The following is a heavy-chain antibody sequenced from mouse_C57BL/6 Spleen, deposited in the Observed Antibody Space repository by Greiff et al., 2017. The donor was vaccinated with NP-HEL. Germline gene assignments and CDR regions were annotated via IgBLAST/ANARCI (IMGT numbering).Heavy chain of an antibody. V-gene: IGHV6-6*01. Sequence: EVQLVESGGGLVQPGGSMKLSCAASGFTFSDAWMDWVRQSPEKGLEWVAEIRNKANNHATYYAESVKGRFTISRDDSKSSVYLQMNSLRAEDAGIYYCTRQSPYYAMDYWGQGTSVTVSS. J-gene: IGHJ4*01. CDR1: GFTFSDAW. CDR2: IRNKANNHAT. CDR3: TRQSPYYAMDY.